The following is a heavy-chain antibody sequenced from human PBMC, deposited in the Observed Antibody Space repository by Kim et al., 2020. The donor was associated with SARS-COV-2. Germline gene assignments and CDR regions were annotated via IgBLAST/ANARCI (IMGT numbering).Heavy chain of an antibody. D-gene: IGHD3-10*01. V-gene: IGHV1-18*01. CDR2: ISAYNGNT. CDR3: ARDPIEAPPDIWFGELLSRGWFDP. Sequence: ASVKVSCKASGYTFTSYGISWVRQAPGQGLEWMGWISAYNGNTNYAQKLQGRVTMTTDTSTSTAYMELRSLRSDDTAVYYCARDPIEAPPDIWFGELLSRGWFDPWGQGTLVTVSS. J-gene: IGHJ5*02. CDR1: GYTFTSYG.